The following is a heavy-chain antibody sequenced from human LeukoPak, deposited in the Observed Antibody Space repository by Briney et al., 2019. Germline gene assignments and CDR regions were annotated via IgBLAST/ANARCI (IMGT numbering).Heavy chain of an antibody. J-gene: IGHJ4*02. D-gene: IGHD2-2*01. CDR3: AKGLDIVVVPAAEHHDY. CDR1: GFTFSSYS. CDR2: ISSSSSYI. V-gene: IGHV3-21*01. Sequence: PGGSLRLSCAASGFTFSSYSMNWVRQAPGKGLEWVSSISSSSSYIYYADSVKGRFTISRDNAKNSLYLQMNSLRAEDTAVYYCAKGLDIVVVPAAEHHDYWGQGTLVTVSS.